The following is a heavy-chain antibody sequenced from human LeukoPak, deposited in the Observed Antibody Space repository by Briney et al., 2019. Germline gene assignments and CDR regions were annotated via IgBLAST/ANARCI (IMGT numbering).Heavy chain of an antibody. Sequence: GGSLRLSCAASGFTFSSYAMSWVRQAPGKGREWVSAISGSGGSTYYADPVKGRFTISRDNSKTTLYLQMNSLRAEDTAVYYCAKDRADGSGTDYFDYWGQGTLVTVSS. CDR2: ISGSGGST. CDR1: GFTFSSYA. D-gene: IGHD3-10*01. J-gene: IGHJ4*02. V-gene: IGHV3-23*01. CDR3: AKDRADGSGTDYFDY.